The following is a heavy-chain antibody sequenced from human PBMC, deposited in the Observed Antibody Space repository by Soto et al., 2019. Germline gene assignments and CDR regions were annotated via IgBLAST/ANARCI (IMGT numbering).Heavy chain of an antibody. D-gene: IGHD5-12*01. CDR3: AMSEEIVATPSFDY. J-gene: IGHJ4*02. V-gene: IGHV3-21*01. CDR2: ISSSSSYI. CDR1: GFTFSSYS. Sequence: GGSLRLSCAASGFTFSSYSMNWVRQAPGKGLEWVSSISSSSSYIYYADSVKGRFTISRDNAKNSLYLQMNSLRAEDTAVYYCAMSEEIVATPSFDYWGQGTLVTVSS.